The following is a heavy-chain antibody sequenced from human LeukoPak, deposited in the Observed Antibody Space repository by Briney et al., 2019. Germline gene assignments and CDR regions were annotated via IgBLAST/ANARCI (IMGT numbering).Heavy chain of an antibody. CDR2: ISYDGSNK. CDR1: GFTFSSYA. Sequence: GGSLRLSCAASGFTFSSYAMHWVRQAPGKGLEWVAVISYDGSNKYYADSVKGRFTISRDNSKNTLYLQMNSLRAEDTAAYFCAKSSPYKYDILIGYTHCIDYWGQGTLVTVSS. D-gene: IGHD3-9*01. V-gene: IGHV3-30-3*02. CDR3: AKSSPYKYDILIGYTHCIDY. J-gene: IGHJ4*02.